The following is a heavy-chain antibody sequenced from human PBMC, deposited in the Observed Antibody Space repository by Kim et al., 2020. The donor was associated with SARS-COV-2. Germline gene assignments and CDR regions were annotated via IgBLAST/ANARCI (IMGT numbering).Heavy chain of an antibody. D-gene: IGHD2-15*01. J-gene: IGHJ6*02. Sequence: ASVKVSCKASGYTFTSYYMHWVRQAPGQGLEWMGIINPSGGSTSYAQKFQGRVTMTRDTSTSTVYMELSSLRSEDTAVYYCARGGNIVVVVIGDYYYGMDVWGQGTTVTVSS. V-gene: IGHV1-46*01. CDR2: INPSGGST. CDR1: GYTFTSYY. CDR3: ARGGNIVVVVIGDYYYGMDV.